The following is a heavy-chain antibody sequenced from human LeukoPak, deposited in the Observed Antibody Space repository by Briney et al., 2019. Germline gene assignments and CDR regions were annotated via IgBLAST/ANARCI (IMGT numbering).Heavy chain of an antibody. D-gene: IGHD6-13*01. J-gene: IGHJ5*02. CDR3: ARIQTAAAYNWFDP. CDR2: IYYSGIT. V-gene: IGHV4-39*07. Sequence: SETLSLTCTVSGGSISSSSYYWGWIRQPPGKGLEWIGSIYYSGITYYNPSLKSRVTISVDTSKNQFSLKLSSVTAADTAVYYCARIQTAAAYNWFDPWGQGTLVTVSS. CDR1: GGSISSSSYY.